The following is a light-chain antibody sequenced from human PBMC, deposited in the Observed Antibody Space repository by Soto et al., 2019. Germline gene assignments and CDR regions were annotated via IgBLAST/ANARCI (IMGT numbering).Light chain of an antibody. Sequence: AIQMTQSPSSFSASTGDRVTITCRASQGISSYLAWYQQKPGEAPKLLIYAVSTLQSGVPSRFSGSGSGTDFTLTISCLQSEDFATYYCQQYYSYPSLTFGGGTKVNIK. CDR3: QQYYSYPSLT. J-gene: IGKJ4*01. CDR2: AVS. CDR1: QGISSY. V-gene: IGKV1-8*01.